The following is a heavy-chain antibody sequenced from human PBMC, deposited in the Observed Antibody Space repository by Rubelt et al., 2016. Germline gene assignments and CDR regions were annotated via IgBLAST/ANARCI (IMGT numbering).Heavy chain of an antibody. CDR2: ISAYNGNT. CDR1: GYTFTSYG. D-gene: IGHD3-16*01. Sequence: QVQLVQSGAEVKKPGASVKVSCKASGYTFTSYGISWVRQAPGQGPEGMGWISAYNGNTNYAQKLIGVGTVTTDTPPSTGYMELGGRGADDTAVYDCAGGSVKGSSKDGMDVWGQGTTVTVSS. V-gene: IGHV1-18*01. CDR3: AGGSVKGSSKDGMDV. J-gene: IGHJ6*02.